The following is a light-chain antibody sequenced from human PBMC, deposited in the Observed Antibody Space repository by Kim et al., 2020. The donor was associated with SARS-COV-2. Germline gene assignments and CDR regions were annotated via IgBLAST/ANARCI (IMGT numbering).Light chain of an antibody. CDR2: KAT. V-gene: IGKV1-5*03. CDR1: KSIDNL. Sequence: AAVGDIVTTPCRASKSIDNLLAWYQQKPGKAPNLLIYKATTLESGVSSRFSGSGYGTEFTLTISSLQPDDFATYYCQQYSSYRYTFGQGTKLEI. J-gene: IGKJ2*01. CDR3: QQYSSYRYT.